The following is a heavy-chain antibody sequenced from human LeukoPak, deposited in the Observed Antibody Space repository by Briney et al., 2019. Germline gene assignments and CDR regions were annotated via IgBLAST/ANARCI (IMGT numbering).Heavy chain of an antibody. V-gene: IGHV4-4*07. CDR2: IYTSGST. Sequence: SETLSLTCTVSGGSISSYYWSWIRQPAGKGLEWIGRIYTSGSTNYNPSLKSRVTMSVDTSKNQFSLKLSSVTAADTAVYYCARDSVLYSGHNWFDPWGQGTLVTVSS. J-gene: IGHJ5*02. D-gene: IGHD1-26*01. CDR3: ARDSVLYSGHNWFDP. CDR1: GGSISSYY.